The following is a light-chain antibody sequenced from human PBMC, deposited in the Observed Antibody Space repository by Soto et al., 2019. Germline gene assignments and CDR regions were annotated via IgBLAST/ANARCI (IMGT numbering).Light chain of an antibody. CDR3: AAWDDSLNGRV. CDR2: SDN. Sequence: QSVLTQPPSASGTPGQRVTIFCSGSSSNIGSNTVNWYQQLPGTAPKLLIYSDNQRPSGVPDRFSGSKSGTSASLAISGLQSEDEADYYCAAWDDSLNGRVFGTGTKVTFL. CDR1: SSNIGSNT. J-gene: IGLJ1*01. V-gene: IGLV1-44*01.